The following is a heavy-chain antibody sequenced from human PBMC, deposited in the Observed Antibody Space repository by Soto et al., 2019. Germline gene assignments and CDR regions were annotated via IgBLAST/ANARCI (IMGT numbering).Heavy chain of an antibody. V-gene: IGHV4-34*01. J-gene: IGHJ4*02. CDR3: ARERGVLLWIGELQYFDY. CDR1: GGSFSGYY. Sequence: QVQLQQWGAGLLKPSETLSLTCAVYGGSFSGYYWSWIRQPPGKGLEWIGEINHSGSTNYNPSLKTPVATSVDTSKNQFSRKLSSVTAADPAVYYCARERGVLLWIGELQYFDYWGQGTLVTVSS. CDR2: INHSGST. D-gene: IGHD3-10*01.